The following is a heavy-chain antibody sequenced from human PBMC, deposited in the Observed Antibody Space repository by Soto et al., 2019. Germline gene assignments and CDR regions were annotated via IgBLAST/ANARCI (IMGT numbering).Heavy chain of an antibody. D-gene: IGHD3-3*01. Sequence: VASVKVSCKASGYTFTSYDINWVRQATGQGLEWMGWMNPNSGNTGYAQKLQGRVTMTRNTSISTAYMELSSLRSEDTAVYYCATASYYDFWSGYHPSGYGMDVWGQGNTVTVSS. CDR1: GYTFTSYD. CDR3: ATASYYDFWSGYHPSGYGMDV. CDR2: MNPNSGNT. J-gene: IGHJ6*02. V-gene: IGHV1-8*01.